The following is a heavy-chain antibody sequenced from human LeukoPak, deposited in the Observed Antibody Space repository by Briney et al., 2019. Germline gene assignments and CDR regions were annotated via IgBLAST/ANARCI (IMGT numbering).Heavy chain of an antibody. Sequence: GASVKVSCKVSGYTLTELSMHWVRQAPGKGLEWMGGFDPEDGETIYAQKFQGRVTMTEDTSTDTAYMELSSLRSEDTAVYYCATDGPNCSSTSCSIDYWGQGTLVTVSS. V-gene: IGHV1-24*01. CDR1: GYTLTELS. D-gene: IGHD2-2*01. CDR3: ATDGPNCSSTSCSIDY. J-gene: IGHJ4*02. CDR2: FDPEDGET.